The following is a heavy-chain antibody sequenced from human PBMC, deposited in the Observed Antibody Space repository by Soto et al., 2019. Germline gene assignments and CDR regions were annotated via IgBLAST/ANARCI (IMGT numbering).Heavy chain of an antibody. V-gene: IGHV3-7*01. CDR2: IKQDGSEK. J-gene: IGHJ6*03. D-gene: IGHD2-2*01. Sequence: GGSLRLSCAASGFTFSSYWMSWVRQAPGKGLEWVANIKQDGSEKYYVDSVKGRFTISRDNAKNSLYLQMNSLRAEDTAVYYCARGGSYCSSTSCYYYYYYYVDVWGKGTTVTVSS. CDR1: GFTFSSYW. CDR3: ARGGSYCSSTSCYYYYYYYVDV.